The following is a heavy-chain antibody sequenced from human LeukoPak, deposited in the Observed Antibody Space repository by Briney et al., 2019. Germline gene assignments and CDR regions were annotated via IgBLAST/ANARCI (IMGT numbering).Heavy chain of an antibody. CDR1: GVTFSSYW. V-gene: IGHV3-74*01. D-gene: IGHD1-26*01. CDR2: INTDGSST. J-gene: IGHJ4*02. CDR3: ARVDRYSLYY. Sequence: GGSLKLSCAASGVTFSSYWMHWVRQAPGKGLVWVSRINTDGSSTSYADSVKGRFTISRDNAKNTLYLQMNSLRAEDTAVYYCARVDRYSLYYWGQGTLVTVSS.